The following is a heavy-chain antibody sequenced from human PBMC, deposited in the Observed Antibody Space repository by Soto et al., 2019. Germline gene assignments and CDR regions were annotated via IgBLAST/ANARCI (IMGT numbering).Heavy chain of an antibody. V-gene: IGHV4-30-4*01. Sequence: PSETLSLTCTVSGFSISSADHTWSWVRQAPGKGLEWIGDIYYSGSTSYNPSLKSRVAMSVDTSKNQFSLKLNSVTAADTAVYYCARGPTLTTDYWGQGILVTVSS. CDR2: IYYSGST. CDR1: GFSISSADHT. J-gene: IGHJ4*02. CDR3: ARGPTLTTDY. D-gene: IGHD4-17*01.